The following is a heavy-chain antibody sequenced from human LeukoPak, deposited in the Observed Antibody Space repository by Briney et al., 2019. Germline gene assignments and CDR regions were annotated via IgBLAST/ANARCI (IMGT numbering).Heavy chain of an antibody. V-gene: IGHV3-23*01. D-gene: IGHD1-26*01. J-gene: IGHJ4*02. CDR3: ARRDSYSYDF. CDR1: GFTFSNYG. Sequence: PGGSLRLSCAASGFTFSNYGMSWVRQAPGKGLEWVSSVINSGTMTFYADSVKGRFTISRDNSKNTLCLQMNSLRAEDTAVYYCARRDSYSYDFWGQGTLVTVSS. CDR2: VINSGTMT.